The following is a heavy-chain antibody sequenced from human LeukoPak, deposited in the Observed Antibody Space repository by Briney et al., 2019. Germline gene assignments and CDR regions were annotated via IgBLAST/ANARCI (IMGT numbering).Heavy chain of an antibody. CDR3: ARSSNRQDDY. CDR1: GFTFSTYW. V-gene: IGHV3-7*01. J-gene: IGHJ4*02. CDR2: IMQDGSGR. D-gene: IGHD1-14*01. Sequence: GGSLRLSCAASGFTFSTYWMSWVRQAPGKGLEWVASIMQDGSGRYYVDSVKGRFTISRDNVKSSLYLQMNSLRAEDTALYYCARSSNRQDDYWGQGTLVTVSS.